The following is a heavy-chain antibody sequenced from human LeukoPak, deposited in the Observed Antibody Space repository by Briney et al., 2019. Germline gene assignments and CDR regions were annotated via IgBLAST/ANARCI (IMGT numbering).Heavy chain of an antibody. Sequence: AGESLRLSCAASGFTFRNYDMSWVRQAPGKGLEWVSAVSGSGDDTYYADSVKGRFTISRDHSKSTLYLQMNSLRAEDTAVYYCAKRGAYFGGFDYWGQGTLVTVSS. CDR3: AKRGAYFGGFDY. V-gene: IGHV3-23*01. CDR1: GFTFRNYD. CDR2: VSGSGDDT. D-gene: IGHD3-10*01. J-gene: IGHJ4*02.